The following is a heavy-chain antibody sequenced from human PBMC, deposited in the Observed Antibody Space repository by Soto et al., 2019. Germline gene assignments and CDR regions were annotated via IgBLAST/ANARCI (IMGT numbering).Heavy chain of an antibody. CDR2: IDPDGGNT. CDR1: GYTFTNNY. Sequence: ASGKVCCKASGYTFTNNYIHWVRQAPGQGLESLGMIDPDGGNTRYAKKFQGRFTMTRDTSTTTVYLELSRLRFEDTALYLCEREASVVTQCAGYCLDSWGQGTPVT. V-gene: IGHV1-46*01. J-gene: IGHJ5*01. D-gene: IGHD2-21*02. CDR3: EREASVVTQCAGYCLDS.